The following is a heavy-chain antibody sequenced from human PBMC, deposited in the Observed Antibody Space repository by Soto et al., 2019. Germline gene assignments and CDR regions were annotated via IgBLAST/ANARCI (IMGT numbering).Heavy chain of an antibody. D-gene: IGHD4-4*01. J-gene: IGHJ6*02. CDR3: ARPDYKSYYYYGMDV. CDR1: GGTFSSYA. CDR2: IIPIFGTA. Sequence: GASVKVSCKASGGTFSSYAISWVRQAPGQGLEWMGGIIPIFGTANYAQKFQGRVTITADESTSTAYMELSSLRSEDAAVYYCARPDYKSYYYYGMDVWGQGTTVTVSS. V-gene: IGHV1-69*13.